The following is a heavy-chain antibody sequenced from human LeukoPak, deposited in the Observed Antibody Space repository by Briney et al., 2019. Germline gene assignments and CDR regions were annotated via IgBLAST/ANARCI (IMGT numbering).Heavy chain of an antibody. CDR2: ITGSDDKT. V-gene: IGHV3-23*01. J-gene: IGHJ4*02. CDR1: GFTFSSAA. D-gene: IGHD5-12*01. Sequence: PGGSLRLSCAASGFTFSSAALTWVRQAPGKGLEWVSTITGSDDKTYYADSVKGRFTISRDFSRNTVSLQMNSLRIEDTAIYYCAKGPQRYSGYHPDYWGQGTLVTVSS. CDR3: AKGPQRYSGYHPDY.